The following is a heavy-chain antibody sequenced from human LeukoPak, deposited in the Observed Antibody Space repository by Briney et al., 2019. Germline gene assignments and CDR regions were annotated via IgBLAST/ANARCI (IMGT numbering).Heavy chain of an antibody. V-gene: IGHV4-39*07. CDR1: GGSISSSSYY. J-gene: IGHJ2*01. CDR2: IYYSGST. D-gene: IGHD4-17*01. CDR3: ARGRLNKRYGDYDYWYFDL. Sequence: SETLSLTCTVSGGSISSSSYYWGWIRQPPGKGLEWIGSIYYSGSTYYNPSLKSRVTISVDTSKNQFSLKLSSVTAADTAVYYCARGRLNKRYGDYDYWYFDLWGRGTLVTVSS.